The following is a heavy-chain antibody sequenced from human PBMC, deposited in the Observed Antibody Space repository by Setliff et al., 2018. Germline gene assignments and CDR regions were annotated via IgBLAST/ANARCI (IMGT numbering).Heavy chain of an antibody. CDR2: MNPNSGNT. CDR3: ARAQSWSGGPYYFDN. V-gene: IGHV1-8*02. Sequence: ASVKVSCKASGYTFTSYDINWVRQATGQGLEWMGWMNPNSGNTGNAQKFRGRVTMTRNTSISTAYMDLSSLRFEDTAVYYCARAQSWSGGPYYFDNWGQGTLVTVSS. J-gene: IGHJ4*02. D-gene: IGHD3-3*01. CDR1: GYTFTSYD.